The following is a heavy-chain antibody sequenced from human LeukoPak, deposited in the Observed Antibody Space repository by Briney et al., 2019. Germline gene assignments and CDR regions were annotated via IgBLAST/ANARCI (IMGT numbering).Heavy chain of an antibody. Sequence: PGGSLRLSCAASGFTFSSHSMAWVRQAPGKGPEWVSAIRGSGDTALYADSVKGRFTISRDNFKNIVYLEMNSLRAEDTATYYCAKVTWESRPPDCNSWGPGTLVTVSS. CDR1: GFTFSSHS. D-gene: IGHD6-6*01. CDR2: IRGSGDTA. J-gene: IGHJ4*02. V-gene: IGHV3-23*01. CDR3: AKVTWESRPPDCNS.